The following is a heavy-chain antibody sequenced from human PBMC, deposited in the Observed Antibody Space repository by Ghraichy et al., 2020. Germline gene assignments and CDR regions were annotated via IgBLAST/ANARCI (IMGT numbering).Heavy chain of an antibody. CDR2: IYYSGST. CDR1: GGSISSSTYY. V-gene: IGHV4-39*07. J-gene: IGHJ4*02. CDR3: ARMGAYKAPFWY. Sequence: SETLSLTCTVSGGSISSSTYYWGWIRQPPGKGLEWLGSIYYSGSTDYTPSLKSRVSLSVDTSKNQFSLNLSSVTASDTAVYYCARMGAYKAPFWYWSQGTLVAVSS. D-gene: IGHD3-16*01.